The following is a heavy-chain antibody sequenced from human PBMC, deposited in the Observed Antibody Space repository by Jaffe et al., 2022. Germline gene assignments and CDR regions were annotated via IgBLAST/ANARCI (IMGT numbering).Heavy chain of an antibody. V-gene: IGHV3-9*01. CDR3: VKGYTVTTGGFDI. Sequence: EEQLVESGGGLEQPGRHLRLSCAASTFNFEDYAMHWVRQIPGKGLEWVCGISWNSVTIEYADSVKGRFTISRDNAKNFLYLQMNSLRAEDTAMYYCVKGYTVTTGGFDIWGRGTMVTVSS. CDR1: TFNFEDYA. D-gene: IGHD4-17*01. CDR2: ISWNSVTI. J-gene: IGHJ3*02.